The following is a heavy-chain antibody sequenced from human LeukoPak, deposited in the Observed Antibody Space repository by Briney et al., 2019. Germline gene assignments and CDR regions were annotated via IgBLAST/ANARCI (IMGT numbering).Heavy chain of an antibody. CDR1: GGSYSGYY. Sequence: SETLSLTRAVYGGSYSGYYWSWIRQPPGKGLEWIGEINHSGSTNYNPSLKSRVTISVDTSKNQFSLKLRSVTAADTAVYYCARERGSDYWGQGTLVTVSS. V-gene: IGHV4-34*01. D-gene: IGHD3-16*01. CDR3: ARERGSDY. CDR2: INHSGST. J-gene: IGHJ4*02.